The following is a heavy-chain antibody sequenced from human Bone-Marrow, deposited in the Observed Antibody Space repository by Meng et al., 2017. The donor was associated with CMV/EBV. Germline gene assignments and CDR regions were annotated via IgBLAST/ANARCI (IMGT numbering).Heavy chain of an antibody. D-gene: IGHD2-2*02. V-gene: IGHV3-30*02. Sequence: GGSLRLSCVASGFTFSSYAMHWVRQAPGKGLEWVSFIRYDGSYKYYAGSVKGRFTISRDNSKNTLYLRMNSLRAEDTAVYYCAKDSGSAAIHGWYFDLWGRGTLVTVSS. J-gene: IGHJ2*01. CDR3: AKDSGSAAIHGWYFDL. CDR1: GFTFSSYA. CDR2: IRYDGSYK.